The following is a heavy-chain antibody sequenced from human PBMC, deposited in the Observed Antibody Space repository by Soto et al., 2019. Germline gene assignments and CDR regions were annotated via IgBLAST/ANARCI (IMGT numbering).Heavy chain of an antibody. CDR3: ARGDFLESY. Sequence: QVQLVESGGGVVQPGRSLRLSCAASGFTFSSYGMHWVRQAPGKGLEWVAVIWYDGSNKYYADSVKGRFTISRDNSKNTLYLQMNSLRAEDTAVYYCARGDFLESYWGQGTLGTVSS. CDR1: GFTFSSYG. CDR2: IWYDGSNK. V-gene: IGHV3-33*01. D-gene: IGHD3-3*01. J-gene: IGHJ4*02.